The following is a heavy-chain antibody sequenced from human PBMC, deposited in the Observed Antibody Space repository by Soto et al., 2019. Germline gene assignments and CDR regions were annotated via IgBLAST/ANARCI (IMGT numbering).Heavy chain of an antibody. V-gene: IGHV1-18*01. CDR3: ARGTSNWSWKFDY. CDR1: GYTFTSYG. CDR2: ISTDKGKT. D-gene: IGHD1-1*01. J-gene: IGHJ4*02. Sequence: ASVKVSCKTSGYTFTSYGISWVRQAPGQGLEWMGWISTDKGKTNYAQKFQGRVTMTTDTSTSTAYMELRLTSVTAADTAVYYCARGTSNWSWKFDYWGQGILVTVSS.